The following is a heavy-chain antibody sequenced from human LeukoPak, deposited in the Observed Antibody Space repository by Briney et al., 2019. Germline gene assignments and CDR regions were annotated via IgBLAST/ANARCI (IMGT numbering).Heavy chain of an antibody. CDR2: IISSGST. Sequence: GGSLRLSCAASGFTFSNYAMSWVRQAPGKGLEWVSAIISSGSTYYADSVRGRFTISRDNPSNTLYLQMNSLRAEDTALYYCAGRYSGDYYRDYWGQGTLVTVSS. J-gene: IGHJ4*02. CDR1: GFTFSNYA. V-gene: IGHV3-23*01. CDR3: AGRYSGDYYRDY. D-gene: IGHD1-26*01.